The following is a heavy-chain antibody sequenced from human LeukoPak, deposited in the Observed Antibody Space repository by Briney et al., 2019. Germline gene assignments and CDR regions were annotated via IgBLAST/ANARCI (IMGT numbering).Heavy chain of an antibody. V-gene: IGHV1-69*13. Sequence: ASVKVSCKASGGTFSSYPFTWLRQAPGQGLEWMGGIIPIFGTANYAQKFQGRVTITADESTSTAYMELSSLRSEDTAVYYCARDHPVELMVRGVGDYWGQGTLVTVSS. CDR1: GGTFSSYP. J-gene: IGHJ4*02. D-gene: IGHD3-10*01. CDR3: ARDHPVELMVRGVGDY. CDR2: IIPIFGTA.